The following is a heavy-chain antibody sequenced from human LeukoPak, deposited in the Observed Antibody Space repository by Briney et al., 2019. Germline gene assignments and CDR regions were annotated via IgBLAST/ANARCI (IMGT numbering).Heavy chain of an antibody. CDR1: GYTFTSYG. J-gene: IGHJ6*03. CDR2: ISAYNGNT. V-gene: IGHV1-18*01. Sequence: GASVKVPCKASGYTFTSYGISWVRQAPGQGLEWMGWISAYNGNTNYAQKLQGRVTMTTDTSTSTAYMELRSLRSDDTAVYYCARGWNDSSGYYYYYYMDVWGKGTTVTVSS. CDR3: ARGWNDSSGYYYYYYMDV. D-gene: IGHD3-22*01.